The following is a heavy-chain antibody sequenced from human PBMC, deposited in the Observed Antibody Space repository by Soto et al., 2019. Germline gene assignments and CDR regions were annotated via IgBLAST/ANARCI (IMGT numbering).Heavy chain of an antibody. CDR1: GFTFSSYA. CDR3: AKDKSMGAGSYSYFDS. J-gene: IGHJ4*02. D-gene: IGHD1-26*01. V-gene: IGHV3-23*01. CDR2: ISGSDDST. Sequence: SCAASGFTFSSYAMSWVRQAPGKGLEWVSFISGSDDSTYYADSVKGRFTISRDNSKNTLYLQINSLRAEDTAIYYCAKDKSMGAGSYSYFDSWGQGTLVTVSS.